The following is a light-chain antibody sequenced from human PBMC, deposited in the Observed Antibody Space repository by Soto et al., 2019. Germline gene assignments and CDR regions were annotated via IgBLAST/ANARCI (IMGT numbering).Light chain of an antibody. J-gene: IGKJ5*01. Sequence: DIQMTQSPSSVSASVGDRVTITRRASQGVSTWLAWYQQKPGKAPNLLIYTASSLQSGVPSRFSGSGSGTDFTLTINGLQPEDFATYYCQQAASFPITFGQGTRLEIK. V-gene: IGKV1-12*01. CDR2: TAS. CDR1: QGVSTW. CDR3: QQAASFPIT.